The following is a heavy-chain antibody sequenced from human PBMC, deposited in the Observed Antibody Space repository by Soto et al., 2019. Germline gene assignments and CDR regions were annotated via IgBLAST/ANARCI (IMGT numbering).Heavy chain of an antibody. CDR3: ARVGFWSGSDYYGMDV. J-gene: IGHJ6*02. CDR2: INPNSGGT. CDR1: GYTFTGYY. Sequence: ASVKVSCKASGYTFTGYYMHWVRQAPGQGLEWMGWINPNSGGTNYAKKFQGWDTMTRDTSISTAYKKLSRLRSDDTALYYCARVGFWSGSDYYGMDVWGQGTTVTVSS. V-gene: IGHV1-2*04. D-gene: IGHD3-3*01.